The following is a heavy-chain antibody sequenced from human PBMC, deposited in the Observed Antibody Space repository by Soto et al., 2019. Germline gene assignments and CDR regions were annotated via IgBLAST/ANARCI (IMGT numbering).Heavy chain of an antibody. CDR3: ARDHRYCSGSSCRPYYYYYGMDV. CDR1: GFTFSSYA. J-gene: IGHJ6*02. D-gene: IGHD2-15*01. CDR2: ISAGAVAT. V-gene: IGHV3-23*01. Sequence: GGSLRLSCAASGFTFSSYAMSWVRQAPGKGLEWVSAISAGAVATNYADSVKGRFTISRDNAKTSLYIQMNSLRAEDTAVYYCARDHRYCSGSSCRPYYYYYGMDVWGQGTTVTVSS.